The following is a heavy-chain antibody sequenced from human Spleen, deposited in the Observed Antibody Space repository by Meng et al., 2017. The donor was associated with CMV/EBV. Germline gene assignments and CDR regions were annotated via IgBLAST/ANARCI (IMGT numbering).Heavy chain of an antibody. J-gene: IGHJ6*02. D-gene: IGHD3-3*01. CDR1: GFTFSSYW. CDR3: ARDRNQVYGVVVPYYYYSYGMDV. V-gene: IGHV3-7*01. Sequence: GESLKISCAASGFTFSSYWMSWVRQAPGKGLEWVANIKQDGSETYYVDSVKGRFTVSRDNAKNSLYLQMNSLRAEDTAVYYCARDRNQVYGVVVPYYYYSYGMDVWGHGTTVTVSS. CDR2: IKQDGSET.